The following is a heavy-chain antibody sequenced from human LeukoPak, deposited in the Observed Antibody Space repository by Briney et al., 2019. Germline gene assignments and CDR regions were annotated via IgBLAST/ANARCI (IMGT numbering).Heavy chain of an antibody. V-gene: IGHV3-30*02. J-gene: IGHJ6*03. CDR1: GFTFSSYG. CDR2: IRYDGSNK. CDR3: AKEGIHMHYYYMDV. Sequence: HPGGSLRLSCAASGFTFSSYGMHWVRQAPGKGLEWVAFIRYDGSNKYYADSVKGRFTISRDNSKNTLYLQMNSLRAEDTAVYYCAKEGIHMHYYYMDVWGKGTTVTVSS. D-gene: IGHD6-13*01.